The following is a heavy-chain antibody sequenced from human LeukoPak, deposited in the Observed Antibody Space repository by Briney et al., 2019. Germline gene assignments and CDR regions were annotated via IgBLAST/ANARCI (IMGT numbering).Heavy chain of an antibody. CDR2: INPSGTST. V-gene: IGHV1-46*01. CDR3: ARVAAAAGDLFDY. CDR1: GYTFTIYY. J-gene: IGHJ4*02. D-gene: IGHD6-13*01. Sequence: GASVKVSCTASGYTFTIYYLHWGRQAPGQGLEWMGIINPSGTSTKYAQKFQGRVIMTSDTSSSTLYMELSSLRSEDTAVYYCARVAAAAGDLFDYWGQGTLVTVSS.